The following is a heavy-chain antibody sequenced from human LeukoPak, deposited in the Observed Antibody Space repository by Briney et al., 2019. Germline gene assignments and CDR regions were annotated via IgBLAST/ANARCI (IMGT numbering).Heavy chain of an antibody. Sequence: SETLSLTCAVYGGSFSGYYWSWIRQPPGKGLEWIGEINHSGSTNYNPSLKSRVTISVDTSKNQFSLKLSSVTAADTAVCYCATVNDYRAFDIWGQGIMVTVSS. D-gene: IGHD4-11*01. CDR2: INHSGST. CDR1: GGSFSGYY. J-gene: IGHJ3*02. V-gene: IGHV4-34*01. CDR3: ATVNDYRAFDI.